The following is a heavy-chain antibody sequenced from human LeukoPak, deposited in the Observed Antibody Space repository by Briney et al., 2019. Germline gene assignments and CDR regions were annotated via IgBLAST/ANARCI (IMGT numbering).Heavy chain of an antibody. CDR2: IYFSGNT. CDR1: GFTFSSYS. V-gene: IGHV4-59*08. Sequence: GSLRLSCAASGFTFSSYSMNWVRQPPGKGLEWIGSIYFSGNTYYNQSLRSQVTLSVDTSKNQFSRWLNSVAAPDTAVYYCWRQEYFYDVSGYLNDYWGQGTLVTVSS. CDR3: WRQEYFYDVSGYLNDY. D-gene: IGHD3-22*01. J-gene: IGHJ4*02.